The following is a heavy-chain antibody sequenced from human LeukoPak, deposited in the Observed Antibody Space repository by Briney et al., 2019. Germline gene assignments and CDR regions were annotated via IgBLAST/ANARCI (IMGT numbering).Heavy chain of an antibody. CDR1: GYTFTSYG. D-gene: IGHD3-22*01. Sequence: EASVKVSCKASGYTFTSYGISWVRQAPGQGLEWMGWISAYNGNTNYAQKLQGRVTMTTDTSTSTAYMELRSLRSDDTAVYYCASSPRYYYDSSGYFFDYWGQGTLVTVSS. J-gene: IGHJ4*02. V-gene: IGHV1-18*01. CDR3: ASSPRYYYDSSGYFFDY. CDR2: ISAYNGNT.